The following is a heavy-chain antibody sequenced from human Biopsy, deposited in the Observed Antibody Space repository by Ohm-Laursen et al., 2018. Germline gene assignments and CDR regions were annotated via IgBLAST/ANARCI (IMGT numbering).Heavy chain of an antibody. V-gene: IGHV4-61*01. Sequence: SETLSLTCSVSGGFVGSGTFHWGWIRQPPGKGLEWIGHVYYTGNTNYNPSLKSRVTISMDMSKNQFSLRLSSVTAADTAVYYCVRQGGYFQNWGPGSQVAVSS. CDR2: VYYTGNT. CDR3: VRQGGYFQN. J-gene: IGHJ1*01. CDR1: GGFVGSGTFH. D-gene: IGHD5-12*01.